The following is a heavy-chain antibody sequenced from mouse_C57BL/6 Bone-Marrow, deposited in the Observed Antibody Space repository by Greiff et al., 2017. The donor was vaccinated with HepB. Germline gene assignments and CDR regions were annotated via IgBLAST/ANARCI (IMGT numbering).Heavy chain of an antibody. CDR1: GFNIKDDY. V-gene: IGHV14-4*01. CDR3: TTSTEGFAY. Sequence: EVQLVESGAEPVRPGASVKLSCTASGFNIKDDYMHWVKQRPEQGLEWIGWIDPENGDTEYASKFQGKATITADTSSNTAYLQLSSLTSEDTAVYYCTTSTEGFAYWGQGTLVTVSA. J-gene: IGHJ3*01. D-gene: IGHD4-1*02. CDR2: IDPENGDT.